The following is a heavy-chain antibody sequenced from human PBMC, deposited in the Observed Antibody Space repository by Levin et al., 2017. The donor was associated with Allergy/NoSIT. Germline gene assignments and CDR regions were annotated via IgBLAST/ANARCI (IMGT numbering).Heavy chain of an antibody. J-gene: IGHJ6*02. V-gene: IGHV3-48*03. CDR2: TSNSGHKI. CDR1: GFTFSSYE. CDR3: ARGHYDFWSGYPPFTTYHYYGMDV. Sequence: GGSLRLSCAASGFTFSSYEMNWVRQAPGKGLEWVSYTSNSGHKIYYADSVKGRFTISRDNAKNSLQLQMNSLRAEDTAVYYCARGHYDFWSGYPPFTTYHYYGMDVWGRGTTVTVSS. D-gene: IGHD3-3*01.